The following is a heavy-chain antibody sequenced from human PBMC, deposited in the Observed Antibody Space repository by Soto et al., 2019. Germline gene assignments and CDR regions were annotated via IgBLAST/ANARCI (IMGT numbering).Heavy chain of an antibody. CDR3: AKHPSRDLIMITFGGVIVISFQDY. J-gene: IGHJ4*02. D-gene: IGHD3-16*02. CDR1: GFTFSSYA. Sequence: EVQLLESGGGLVQPGGSLRLSCAASGFTFSSYAMSWVRQAPGKGLEWVSAISGSGGSTYYADSVKGRFTISRDNSKNALYLQMNSLRAEDTAVYYCAKHPSRDLIMITFGGVIVISFQDYWGQGTLVTVSS. CDR2: ISGSGGST. V-gene: IGHV3-23*01.